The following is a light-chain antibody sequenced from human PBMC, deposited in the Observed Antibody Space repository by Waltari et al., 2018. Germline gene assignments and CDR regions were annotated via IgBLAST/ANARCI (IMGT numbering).Light chain of an antibody. CDR3: QQYNNWPLT. CDR1: QSVSSN. CDR2: GAS. V-gene: IGKV3-15*01. Sequence: EIIMTQSPATLSVSPGERATLSCRASQSVSSNLAWYQQKPGQAPRLLISGASTRATGIPARFSGSGSGTEFTLTISSLQSEDFAVYYCQQYNNWPLTFGPGTTLEIK. J-gene: IGKJ2*01.